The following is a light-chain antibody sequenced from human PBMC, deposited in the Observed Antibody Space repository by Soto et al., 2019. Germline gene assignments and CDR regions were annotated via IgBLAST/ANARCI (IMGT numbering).Light chain of an antibody. J-gene: IGLJ1*01. V-gene: IGLV2-8*01. CDR1: SSDVGTYDY. CDR2: EVT. CDR3: AAWDDSLNGYV. Sequence: QSALTQPPSASGSPGQSVTISCTGTSSDVGTYDYVSWYQQHPGKAPKLMIYEVTKRPSGVPDRFSGSKSGNTASLAISGLQSEDEADYYCAAWDDSLNGYVFGTGTKLTVL.